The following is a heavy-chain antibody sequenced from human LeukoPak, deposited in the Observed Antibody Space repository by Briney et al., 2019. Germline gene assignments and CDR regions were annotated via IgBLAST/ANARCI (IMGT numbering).Heavy chain of an antibody. CDR2: ISYDGSDK. D-gene: IGHD5-18*01. CDR3: ARGATWIQLGDY. Sequence: PGGSLRLSCAASGFTFSSYAMHWVRQAPGKGPEWVALISYDGSDKFYTDSVEGRFTISRDNAKNSLYLQMNSLRVEDTAVYYCARGATWIQLGDYWGQGTLVSVSS. J-gene: IGHJ4*02. V-gene: IGHV3-30-3*01. CDR1: GFTFSSYA.